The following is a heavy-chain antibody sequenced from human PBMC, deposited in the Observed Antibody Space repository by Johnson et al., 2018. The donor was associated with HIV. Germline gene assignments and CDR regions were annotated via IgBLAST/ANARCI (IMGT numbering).Heavy chain of an antibody. D-gene: IGHD3-3*01. J-gene: IGHJ3*02. CDR3: ARDRGIYEGAFDI. CDR1: GFTFSNAW. CDR2: IKQDGSEK. Sequence: VQLVESGGGLVKPGGSLRLSCAASGFTFSNAWMSWVRQAPGKGLEWVANIKQDGSEKYYVDSVKGRFTISRDNAKNSLYLQMNSLRAEDTAVYYCARDRGIYEGAFDIWGQGTMVTVSS. V-gene: IGHV3-7*01.